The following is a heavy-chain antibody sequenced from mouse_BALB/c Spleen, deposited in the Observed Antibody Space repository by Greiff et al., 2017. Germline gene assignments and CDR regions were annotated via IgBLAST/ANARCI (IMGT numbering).Heavy chain of an antibody. CDR1: GFTFSDYG. V-gene: IGHV5-15*02. Sequence: EVKLVESGGGLVQPGGSRKLSCAASGFTFSDYGMAWVRQAPGKGPEWVAFISNLAYSIYYADTVTGRFTISRENAKNTLYLEMSSLRSEDTAMYYCAMDAGNYEHYYAMDYWGQGTSVTVSS. D-gene: IGHD2-1*01. CDR3: AMDAGNYEHYYAMDY. CDR2: ISNLAYSI. J-gene: IGHJ4*01.